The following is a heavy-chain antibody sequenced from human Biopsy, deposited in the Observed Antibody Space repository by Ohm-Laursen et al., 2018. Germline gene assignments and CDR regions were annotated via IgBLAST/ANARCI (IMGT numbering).Heavy chain of an antibody. Sequence: SVKVSCKAPGGTFSNYGVNWVRQAPGQGLEWLGGNIPILGTGNYAQKFQDRVTVAADTSTSTATIELRSLRSDDTAVYYCARVALPLYLDNWGQGTRVTVSS. J-gene: IGHJ4*02. CDR1: GGTFSNYG. V-gene: IGHV1-69*06. CDR2: NIPILGTG. D-gene: IGHD2-21*01. CDR3: ARVALPLYLDN.